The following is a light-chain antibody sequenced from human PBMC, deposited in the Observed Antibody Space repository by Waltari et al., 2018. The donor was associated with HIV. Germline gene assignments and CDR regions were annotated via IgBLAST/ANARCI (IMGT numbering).Light chain of an antibody. CDR1: TSTSESTA. CDR2: DIN. J-gene: IGLJ3*02. Sequence: SVLTQPPSASATPGQRVTISFSARTSTSESTASYWYQHFPGAAPKLLIYDINHRPSWVPDRFSGSKSGTSASLAISTLQSEDEALYYCVAWSDISSSWVFGGGTRLTVL. CDR3: VAWSDISSSWV. V-gene: IGLV1-47*01.